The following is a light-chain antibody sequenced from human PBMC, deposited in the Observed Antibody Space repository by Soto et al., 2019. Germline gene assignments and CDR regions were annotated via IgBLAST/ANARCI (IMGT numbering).Light chain of an antibody. CDR2: DAS. Sequence: EIVLTQSPATLSLSPGERATLSCRASQSVSNSLAWYQQKPGQAPRLLIYDASNRATGIPARFSGSGSGTDFTLTISCLEPEDFAVYYCHQRSNWPLTFGGGTKVEIK. V-gene: IGKV3-11*01. CDR1: QSVSNS. J-gene: IGKJ4*01. CDR3: HQRSNWPLT.